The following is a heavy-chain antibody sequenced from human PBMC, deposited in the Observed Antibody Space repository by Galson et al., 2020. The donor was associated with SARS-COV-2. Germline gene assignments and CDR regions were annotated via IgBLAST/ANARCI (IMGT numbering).Heavy chain of an antibody. J-gene: IGHJ4*02. CDR2: LSASGDRT. Sequence: GGSLRLSCVVSDFTFVARAMSWVRQPPGKGLEWVSALSASGDRTYYADSVTGRFTIPRDNSKNTVYLQMNSLRAEDTAVYYCATSVGCESGTYSPDYWGQGVLVTVSS. CDR3: ATSVGCESGTYSPDY. CDR1: DFTFVARA. V-gene: IGHV3-23*01. D-gene: IGHD3-10*01.